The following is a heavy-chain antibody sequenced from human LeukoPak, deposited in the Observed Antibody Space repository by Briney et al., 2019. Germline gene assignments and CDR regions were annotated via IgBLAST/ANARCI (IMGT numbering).Heavy chain of an antibody. CDR2: IIPILGIA. CDR3: ARVATYGSGSAGVDP. V-gene: IGHV1-69*04. CDR1: GGTFSSYA. J-gene: IGHJ5*02. Sequence: SVKVSCKASGGTFSSYAISWVRQAPGQGLEWMGRIIPILGIANYAQKFQGRVTITADKSTSTAYMELSSLRSEDTAVYYCARVATYGSGSAGVDPWGQGTLVTVSS. D-gene: IGHD3-10*01.